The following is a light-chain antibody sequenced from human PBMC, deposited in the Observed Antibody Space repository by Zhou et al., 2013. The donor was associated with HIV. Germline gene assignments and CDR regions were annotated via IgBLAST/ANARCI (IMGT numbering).Light chain of an antibody. CDR3: QQSYSSLYT. J-gene: IGKJ2*01. CDR1: QGISSY. CDR2: SAS. V-gene: IGKV1-8*01. Sequence: AIRMTQSPSSLSASTGDRVTITCRASQGISSYLAWYQQKPGKAPKLLIYSASTLQSGVPSRFSGSGSGTDFSLTISCLQSEDFATYYCQQSYSSLYTFGQGTKVEIK.